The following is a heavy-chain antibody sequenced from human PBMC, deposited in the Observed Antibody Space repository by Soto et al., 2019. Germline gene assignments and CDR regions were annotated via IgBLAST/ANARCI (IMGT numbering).Heavy chain of an antibody. CDR3: ARARDATGPFDY. D-gene: IGHD3-9*01. Sequence: SLRLSCAASGFTVSSNYVSWVRQAPGKGLEWVSVIYSGGSTYYADSVKGRFTISRDNSKNTLYLQMNSLRAEDTAVYYCARARDATGPFDYWGQGTLVTVSS. CDR1: GFTVSSNY. V-gene: IGHV3-66*01. CDR2: IYSGGST. J-gene: IGHJ4*02.